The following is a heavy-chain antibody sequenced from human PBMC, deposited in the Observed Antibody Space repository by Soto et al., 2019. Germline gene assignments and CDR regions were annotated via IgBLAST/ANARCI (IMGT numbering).Heavy chain of an antibody. J-gene: IGHJ4*02. Sequence: WETLSLTCTVSGGSISSYYWSWIRQPPGKGLEWMGYIYYSGTTTNYNPSLKSRVTLSVDTSKNQFSLKLSSVTAADTAVYYCARLGGSHAVPHFDYWGQGTLVTVSS. CDR1: GGSISSYY. CDR3: ARLGGSHAVPHFDY. V-gene: IGHV4-59*08. D-gene: IGHD1-26*01. CDR2: IYYSGTTT.